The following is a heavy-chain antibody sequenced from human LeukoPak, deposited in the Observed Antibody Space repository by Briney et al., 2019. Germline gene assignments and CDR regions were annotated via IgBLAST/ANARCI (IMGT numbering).Heavy chain of an antibody. J-gene: IGHJ3*02. Sequence: GRSLRLSCAASGFTFSSYAMHWVRQAPCKGLEWVAVISYDGSNKYYADSVKGRFTISRDNSKNTLYLQMNSLRAEDTALFFRAGDRIRYFVGGGAFDIWGQGTMVTVSS. CDR1: GFTFSSYA. V-gene: IGHV3-30-3*01. CDR2: ISYDGSNK. D-gene: IGHD3-9*01. CDR3: AGDRIRYFVGGGAFDI.